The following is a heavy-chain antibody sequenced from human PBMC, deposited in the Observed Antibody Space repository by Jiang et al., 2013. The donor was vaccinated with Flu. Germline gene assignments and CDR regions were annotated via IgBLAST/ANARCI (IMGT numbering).Heavy chain of an antibody. D-gene: IGHD6-19*01. CDR1: GFTFSSYA. CDR2: ISYDGSNK. CDR3: ARVLSSSGSYYFDY. V-gene: IGHV3-30-3*01. Sequence: VQLVESGGGVVQPGRSLRLSCAASGFTFSSYAMHWVRQAPGKGLEWVAVISYDGSNKYYADSVKGRFTISRDNSKNTLYLQMNSLRAEDTAVYYCARVLSSSGSYYFDYWGQGTLVTVSS. J-gene: IGHJ4*02.